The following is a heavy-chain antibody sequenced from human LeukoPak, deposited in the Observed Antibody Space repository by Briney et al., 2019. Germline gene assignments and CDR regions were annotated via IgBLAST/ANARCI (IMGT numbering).Heavy chain of an antibody. CDR3: ARGGSYSLAIGY. Sequence: PGGSLRLSCAASGFTFSSYSMNWVRQAPGKGLEWVSYISSSSSTIYYADSVKGRFTISRDNAENSLYLQMNSPRAEDTAVYFCARGGSYSLAIGYWGQGTLVTVSS. CDR1: GFTFSSYS. V-gene: IGHV3-48*01. D-gene: IGHD1-26*01. J-gene: IGHJ4*02. CDR2: ISSSSSTI.